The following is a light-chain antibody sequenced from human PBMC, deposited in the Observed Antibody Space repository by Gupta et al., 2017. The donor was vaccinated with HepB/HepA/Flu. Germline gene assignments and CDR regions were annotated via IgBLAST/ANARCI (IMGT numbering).Light chain of an antibody. CDR2: EVT. CDR3: CSYAGSTTLVV. Sequence: QSALTQPASVPGSPGQSITISCTGTSSDVGSYNLVSWYQQHPGKAPKLMIYEVTKRPSGVSNRFSGSKSGNTASLTISGLQAEDEADYYCCSYAGSTTLVVFGGGTKLTVL. V-gene: IGLV2-23*02. J-gene: IGLJ2*01. CDR1: SSDVGSYNL.